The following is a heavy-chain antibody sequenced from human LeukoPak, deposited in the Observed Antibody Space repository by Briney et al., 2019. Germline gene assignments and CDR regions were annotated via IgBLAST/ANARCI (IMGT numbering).Heavy chain of an antibody. CDR2: IYYSGST. J-gene: IGHJ4*02. D-gene: IGHD4-17*01. Sequence: PSETLSLTCTVSGGSISSSSYYWGWIRQPPGKGLEWIGSIYYSGSTYYNPSLKSRVTISVDTSKNQFSLKLSSVTAADTAVYYCAREVDYGDYYFDYWGQGTLVTVSS. CDR3: AREVDYGDYYFDY. CDR1: GGSISSSSYY. V-gene: IGHV4-39*07.